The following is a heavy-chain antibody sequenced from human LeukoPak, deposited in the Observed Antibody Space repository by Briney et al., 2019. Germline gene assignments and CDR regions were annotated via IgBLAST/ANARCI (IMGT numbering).Heavy chain of an antibody. J-gene: IGHJ5*02. CDR3: AKDSVELWGTGAPIWFAT. D-gene: IGHD3-10*01. V-gene: IGHV3-48*02. Sequence: GGSLRLSCAASGFTFSNYNMNWVRQAPGKGLEWVSFISSSSNTIHYADSVKGRFTISRDNAKNSLYLQMNSLRDGDTAVYYCAKDSVELWGTGAPIWFATWGQGTLVTVSS. CDR2: ISSSSNTI. CDR1: GFTFSNYN.